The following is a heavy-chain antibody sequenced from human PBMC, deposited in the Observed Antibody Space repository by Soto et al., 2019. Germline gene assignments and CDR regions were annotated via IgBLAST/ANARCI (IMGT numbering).Heavy chain of an antibody. J-gene: IGHJ4*02. Sequence: ASVKVSCKVSGYTLTELSMHWVRQAPGKGLEWMGGFDLEDGETIYAQKFQGRVTMTEDTSTDTAYMELSSLRSEDTAVYYCATGPLGYCSSTSCYHNDYWGQGTLVTVSS. CDR3: ATGPLGYCSSTSCYHNDY. V-gene: IGHV1-24*01. D-gene: IGHD2-2*01. CDR1: GYTLTELS. CDR2: FDLEDGET.